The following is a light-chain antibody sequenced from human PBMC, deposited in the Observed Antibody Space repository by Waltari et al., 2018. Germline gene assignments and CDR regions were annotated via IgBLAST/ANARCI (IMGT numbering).Light chain of an antibody. CDR2: AAS. CDR3: QQLNSYPSWT. J-gene: IGKJ1*01. CDR1: QGISSY. V-gene: IGKV1-9*01. Sequence: IQLTQSPSSLSASVVDSVTITCRASQGISSYLAWYQQKPGKAPKLLIYAASTLQSGVPSRFSGSGSGTDFTLTISSLQPEDFATYYCQQLNSYPSWTFGQGTKVEIK.